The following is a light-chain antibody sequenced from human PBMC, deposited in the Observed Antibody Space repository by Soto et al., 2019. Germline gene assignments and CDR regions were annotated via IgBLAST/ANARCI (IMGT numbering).Light chain of an antibody. V-gene: IGLV2-14*01. Sequence: QAVVTQPASVSGSPGQSITISCTGTSSDVGGYNYVSWYQQHPGKAPKLMIYDVSNRPSGVSNRFSGSKSGNTASLTISGLQAEDEADYYCSSYTSSSTPVFGGGTKLT. CDR1: SSDVGGYNY. J-gene: IGLJ2*01. CDR3: SSYTSSSTPV. CDR2: DVS.